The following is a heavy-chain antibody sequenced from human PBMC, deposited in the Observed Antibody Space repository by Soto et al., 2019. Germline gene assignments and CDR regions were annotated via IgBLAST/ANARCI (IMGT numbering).Heavy chain of an antibody. J-gene: IGHJ3*02. CDR2: IFHTGST. CDR3: ARVAGLRDGYAMSASDI. V-gene: IGHV4-61*01. Sequence: QVQLQESGPGLVKPSETLSLTCTVSGVSVSSDNYYWNWIRQPPGKGLLEWIGYIFHTGSTRYNPSLKSRVIMSVHTSKNQFSLKLNSVTAADTAVYYCARVAGLRDGYAMSASDIWGQGTRVTVSS. CDR1: GVSVSSDNYY. D-gene: IGHD5-12*01.